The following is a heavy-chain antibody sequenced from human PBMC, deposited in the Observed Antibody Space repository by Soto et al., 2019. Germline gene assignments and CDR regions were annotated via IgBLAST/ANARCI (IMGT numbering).Heavy chain of an antibody. V-gene: IGHV1-3*01. D-gene: IGHD3-3*01. CDR3: ARARSGYFSWFWFDP. CDR1: GYTFTSYA. Sequence: ASVKVSCKASGYTFTSYAMHWVRQAPGQRLEWMGWINAGNGNTKYSQKFQGRVTTTRDTSASTAYMELSSLRSEDTAVYYCARARSGYFSWFWFDPWGQGTLVTVSS. J-gene: IGHJ5*02. CDR2: INAGNGNT.